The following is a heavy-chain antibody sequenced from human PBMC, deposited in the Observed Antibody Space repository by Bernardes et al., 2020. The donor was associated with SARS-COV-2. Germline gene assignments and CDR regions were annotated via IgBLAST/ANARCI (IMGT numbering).Heavy chain of an antibody. CDR2: IRGNGDTT. V-gene: IGHV3-23*01. CDR1: GFAFSAFA. J-gene: IGHJ3*02. CDR3: AKEWDTVPGNAFDI. D-gene: IGHD2-8*01. Sequence: GGSLRLSCAASGFAFSAFAMHWVRQAPGKGLEWVSAIRGNGDTTYYADSVKGRFTISRDNSENTLYLQMNSLRVEDTAVYYCAKEWDTVPGNAFDIWGHGTLVTVSS.